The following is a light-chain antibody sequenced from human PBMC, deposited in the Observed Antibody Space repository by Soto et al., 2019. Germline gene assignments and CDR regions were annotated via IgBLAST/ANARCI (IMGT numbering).Light chain of an antibody. J-gene: IGLJ1*01. CDR1: SSDVGSYNY. CDR2: EVS. CDR3: NSYTSSSTYV. Sequence: QSVLTQPASVSGSPGQSITISCTGASSDVGSYNYVSWYQQHPGKAPKLMICEVSNRPSGVSHRFSGSKSGNTASLTISGLQAEDEAHYYCNSYTSSSTYVFGTGTKVTVL. V-gene: IGLV2-14*01.